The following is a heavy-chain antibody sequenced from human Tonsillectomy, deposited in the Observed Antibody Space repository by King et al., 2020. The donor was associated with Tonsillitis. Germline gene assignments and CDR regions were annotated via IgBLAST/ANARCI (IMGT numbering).Heavy chain of an antibody. CDR3: TNLHTDILTGYYIADY. J-gene: IGHJ4*02. Sequence: VQLVQSGGGLVKPGGSLRLSCAASGFIFTNAWMNWVRQTPGKGLEWVGRIKSKAEGGTTDYAAPVKGRFTISRDDSKNTLYLQVNSLKTEDTAVYYCTNLHTDILTGYYIADYWGQGTLVTVSS. CDR1: GFIFTNAW. D-gene: IGHD3-9*01. V-gene: IGHV3-15*01. CDR2: IKSKAEGGTT.